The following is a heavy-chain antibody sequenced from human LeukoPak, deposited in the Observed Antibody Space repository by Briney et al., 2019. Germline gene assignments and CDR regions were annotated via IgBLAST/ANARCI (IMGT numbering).Heavy chain of an antibody. CDR1: GFPFSNYW. CDR2: IKQDGSEK. Sequence: GGSLILSCAASGFPFSNYWMNWVRQAPGKGLEWVANIKQDGSEKYYVDSMKGRFTISRDNARNSLYLQMNSLRAEDTAVYYCARVAYSGSGCPFYYFESWGQGTLVTVSS. J-gene: IGHJ4*02. D-gene: IGHD3-10*01. CDR3: ARVAYSGSGCPFYYFES. V-gene: IGHV3-7*01.